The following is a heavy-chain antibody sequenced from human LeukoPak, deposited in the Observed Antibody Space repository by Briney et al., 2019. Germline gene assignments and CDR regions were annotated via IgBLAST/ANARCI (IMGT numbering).Heavy chain of an antibody. Sequence: KPSETLSLTCTVSGYSISSGYYWGWIRQPPGKGLEWIGSIYHSGSTYYNPSLKSRVTISVDTSKNQFSLKLSSVTAADTAVYYCARPIVVVPLRAFDIWGQGTMVTVSS. D-gene: IGHD2-21*01. CDR1: GYSISSGYY. J-gene: IGHJ3*02. CDR3: ARPIVVVPLRAFDI. CDR2: IYHSGST. V-gene: IGHV4-38-2*02.